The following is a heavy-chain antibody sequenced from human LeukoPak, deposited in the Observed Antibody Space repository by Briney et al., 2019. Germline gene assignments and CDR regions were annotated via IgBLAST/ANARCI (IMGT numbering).Heavy chain of an antibody. J-gene: IGHJ3*02. Sequence: ASVKVSCKAFGYTFTGYWMHWVRQAPGQGPEWMGVISPSGGSTIYAQKFQGRVTITADKSTSTAYMELSSLRSEDTAVYYCAALIQLWYPAAFDIWGQGTMVTVSS. CDR1: GYTFTGYW. V-gene: IGHV1-46*01. D-gene: IGHD5-18*01. CDR2: ISPSGGST. CDR3: AALIQLWYPAAFDI.